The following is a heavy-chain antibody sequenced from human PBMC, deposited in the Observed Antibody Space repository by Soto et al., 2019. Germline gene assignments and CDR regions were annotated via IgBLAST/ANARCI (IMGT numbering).Heavy chain of an antibody. Sequence: SKTLSLTCTVSGGSISSYYWSWIRQPPGKGLEWIGYIYYSGSTNYNPSLKSRVTISVDTSKNQFSLKLSSVTAADTAVYYCVGYPNYYDSSGYSDYWGQGTLVTVPS. CDR2: IYYSGST. D-gene: IGHD3-22*01. J-gene: IGHJ4*02. CDR3: VGYPNYYDSSGYSDY. V-gene: IGHV4-59*08. CDR1: GGSISSYY.